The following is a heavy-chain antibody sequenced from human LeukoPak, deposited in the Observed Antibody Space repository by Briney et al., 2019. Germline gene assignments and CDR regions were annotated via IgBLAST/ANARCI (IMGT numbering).Heavy chain of an antibody. D-gene: IGHD5-24*01. J-gene: IGHJ5*02. V-gene: IGHV4-59*01. CDR1: TPSSSGYY. CDR2: IYYSGST. Sequence: SQTLSPTCGVYTPSSSGYYWSWIRHPPGKGLEWIGYIYYSGSTNYNPSLKSRVTISVDTSKNQFSLKLSSVTAADTAVYYCARGRGGRYWFDPWGQGTLVTVSS. CDR3: ARGRGGRYWFDP.